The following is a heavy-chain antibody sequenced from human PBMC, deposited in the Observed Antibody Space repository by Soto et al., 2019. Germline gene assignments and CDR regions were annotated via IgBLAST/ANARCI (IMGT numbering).Heavy chain of an antibody. J-gene: IGHJ6*02. CDR3: ARMPYYDFLTGNIGDYYYGVDV. CDR2: IHYSGTT. D-gene: IGHD3-9*01. Sequence: SETLSLTCTVSGGTIRSGGHYWSWIRQVPGKGLQWMGYIHYSGTTYSNPSLKSRLSISVDKSKNQFSLRLSSVTAADTAVYYCARMPYYDFLTGNIGDYYYGVDVWGQGTTVTVSS. V-gene: IGHV4-31*03. CDR1: GGTIRSGGHY.